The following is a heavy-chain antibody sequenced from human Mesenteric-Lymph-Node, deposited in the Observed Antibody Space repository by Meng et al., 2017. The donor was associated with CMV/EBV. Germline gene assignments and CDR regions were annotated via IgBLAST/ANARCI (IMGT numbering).Heavy chain of an antibody. CDR2: ISAYNGNT. CDR1: GYTFTSYG. CDR3: ARAPGDGNFWSAHSTFDY. Sequence: ASVKVSCKASGYTFTSYGISWVRQAPGQGLEWMGWISAYNGNTNYAQKLQGRVTMTTDTSTSTAYMELRSLRSDDTAVYYCARAPGDGNFWSAHSTFDYWGQGTLVTVSS. D-gene: IGHD3-3*01. J-gene: IGHJ4*02. V-gene: IGHV1-18*01.